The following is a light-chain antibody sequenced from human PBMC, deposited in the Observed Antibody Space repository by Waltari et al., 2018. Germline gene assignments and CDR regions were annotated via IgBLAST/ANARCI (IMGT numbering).Light chain of an antibody. J-gene: IGKJ4*01. CDR2: DTS. Sequence: IVLIQSPATLALSPGARATPSCRASQSVRNYLAWFQQKPGQVPRLLIYDTSNRGTGVPARFSGSGSGTDFTLTISSLESEDFAVYYCQQRSSWPLTFGGGTKVQIK. CDR3: QQRSSWPLT. V-gene: IGKV3-11*01. CDR1: QSVRNY.